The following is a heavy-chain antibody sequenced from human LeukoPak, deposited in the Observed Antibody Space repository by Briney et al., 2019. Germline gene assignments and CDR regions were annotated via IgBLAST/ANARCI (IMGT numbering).Heavy chain of an antibody. V-gene: IGHV5-51*01. J-gene: IGHJ3*02. CDR3: ARHDQGPDAFDI. Sequence: GASLKISCKGSGYIFTSYWIGWVRQLPGKGLEWMGINYPGDSDTRYSPSFQGQVTISADKSISTASLQWSSLKASDTAMYYCARHDQGPDAFDIWGQGTMVTVSS. CDR1: GYIFTSYW. CDR2: NYPGDSDT.